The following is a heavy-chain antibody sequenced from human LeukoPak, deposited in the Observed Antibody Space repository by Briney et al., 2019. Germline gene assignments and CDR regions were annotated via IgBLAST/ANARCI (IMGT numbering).Heavy chain of an antibody. J-gene: IGHJ4*02. CDR2: IYYSGNT. D-gene: IGHD2-21*01. V-gene: IGHV4-59*08. Sequence: SETLSLTCTVSGVSISNYYWSCLRQPPGKRREGIGYIYYSGNTNYNPSLKSRVTISVDTSNNQFSLKLSSVTAADTAVYYCASEAMSYSPFFEYWGQGTLVTVSS. CDR1: GVSISNYY. CDR3: ASEAMSYSPFFEY.